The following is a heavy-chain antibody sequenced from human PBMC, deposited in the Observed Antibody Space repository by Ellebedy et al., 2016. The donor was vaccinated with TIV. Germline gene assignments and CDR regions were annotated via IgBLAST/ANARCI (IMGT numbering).Heavy chain of an antibody. CDR2: IHPSAGST. Sequence: ASVKVSCKPSGYTFTSYYMHWVRQAPGQGLEWMGIIHPSAGSTTYALKFQGRVTMTRDTSTSTVYMELSSLRSDDTAVYYCAREGVVDIAAREYLQHWGQGTLVTVSS. CDR1: GYTFTSYY. CDR3: AREGVVDIAAREYLQH. J-gene: IGHJ1*01. D-gene: IGHD6-13*01. V-gene: IGHV1-46*01.